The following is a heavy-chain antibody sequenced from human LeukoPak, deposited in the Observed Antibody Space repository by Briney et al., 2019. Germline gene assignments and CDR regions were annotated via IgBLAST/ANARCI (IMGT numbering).Heavy chain of an antibody. V-gene: IGHV3-30*18. D-gene: IGHD6-19*01. J-gene: IGHJ4*02. Sequence: GRSLRLSCAASGFTFSSYGMRWVRQAPGKGLEWVAVISYDGSNKYYADSVKGRFAISRDNSKNTLYLQMNSLRAEDTAVYYCAKDVAVAGFYYFDYWGQGTLVTVSS. CDR1: GFTFSSYG. CDR3: AKDVAVAGFYYFDY. CDR2: ISYDGSNK.